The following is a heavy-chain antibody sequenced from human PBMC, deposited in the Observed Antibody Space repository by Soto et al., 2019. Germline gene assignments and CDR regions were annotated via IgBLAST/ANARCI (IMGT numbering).Heavy chain of an antibody. CDR2: IHSDGSST. V-gene: IGHV3-74*01. CDR3: ARGDRGAFDL. Sequence: EVRLVESEGGLVQPGGSLSLSCAASGFTFSYYWRHWVHQAPGQGLLWVSRIHSDGSSTTYADSVKGRFTISRDNAKNTVSLQMNSLRVEDTGVYFCARGDRGAFDLWGQGTMVTVSS. J-gene: IGHJ3*01. CDR1: GFTFSYYW. D-gene: IGHD2-21*02.